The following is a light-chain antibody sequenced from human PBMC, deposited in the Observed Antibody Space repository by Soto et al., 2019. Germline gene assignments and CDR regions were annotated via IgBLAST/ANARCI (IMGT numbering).Light chain of an antibody. CDR2: YDS. CDR3: QVWDTTTAHYV. CDR1: NIGSKR. V-gene: IGLV3-21*04. J-gene: IGLJ1*01. Sequence: SYELTQPPSVSVAPEKTARLTCGGDNIGSKRVHWYRQKPGQAPVLVIYYDSDRPSGIPERFSGSNSGNTATLTINRVEAGDEADYYCQVWDTTTAHYVFGTGTKLTVL.